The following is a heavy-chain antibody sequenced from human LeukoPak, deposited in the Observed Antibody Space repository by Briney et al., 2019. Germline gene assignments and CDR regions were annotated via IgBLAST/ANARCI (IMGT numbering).Heavy chain of an antibody. CDR3: ARGGLEGYRFSTFDY. CDR2: IIHIFATT. J-gene: IGHJ4*02. V-gene: IGHV1-69*13. Sequence: SSVKVSCKAFVGTLRSSVISWVRQAPGQGLEWMGGIIHIFATTQYAQKFQGRVTITADESTRTASMELISLRSEDTAVFYCARGGLEGYRFSTFDYWGQGTLVTVSS. D-gene: IGHD5-24*01. CDR1: VGTLRSSV.